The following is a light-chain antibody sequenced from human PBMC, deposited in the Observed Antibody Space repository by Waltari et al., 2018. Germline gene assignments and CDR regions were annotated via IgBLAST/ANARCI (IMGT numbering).Light chain of an antibody. CDR2: WAS. J-gene: IGKJ5*01. CDR1: QSLFSPSTSKTS. CDR3: HHYYIPPLT. Sequence: DIVITQSPDFLAVSLGVRATLNCKSSQSLFSPSTSKTSISWYQQKPGQPPKLLIYWASTRGSGVPDRFSGSGSGTDFTLTISSLQAEDVAVYYCHHYYIPPLTFGQGTRLEIK. V-gene: IGKV4-1*01.